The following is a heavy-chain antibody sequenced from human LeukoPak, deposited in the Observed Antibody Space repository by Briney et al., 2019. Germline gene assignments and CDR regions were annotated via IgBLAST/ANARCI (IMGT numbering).Heavy chain of an antibody. J-gene: IGHJ5*02. D-gene: IGHD3/OR15-3a*01. CDR2: IYTSGST. Sequence: PSETLSLTCTVSGGSISSYYWSWIRQPAGKGLEWIGRIYTSGSTNYNPSLKSRVTMSVDTSKNQFSLKLSSVTAADTAVYYCARHGFLLYDLSSLDWFDPGGQGTLVTVSS. CDR1: GGSISSYY. CDR3: ARHGFLLYDLSSLDWFDP. V-gene: IGHV4-4*07.